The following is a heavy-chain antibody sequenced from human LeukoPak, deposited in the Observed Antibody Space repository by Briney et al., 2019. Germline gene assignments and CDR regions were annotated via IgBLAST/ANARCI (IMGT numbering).Heavy chain of an antibody. V-gene: IGHV4-31*01. CDR2: IYYSGST. Sequence: SETLSLTCTVSGGSISSGGYYWSWIRQHPGKGLEWIGYIYYSGSTYYNPSLKSQVTISVDTSKNQFSLKLSSVTAADTAVYYCAGVPTIAAAGTGYWGQGTLVTVSP. CDR1: GGSISSGGYY. CDR3: AGVPTIAAAGTGY. D-gene: IGHD6-13*01. J-gene: IGHJ4*02.